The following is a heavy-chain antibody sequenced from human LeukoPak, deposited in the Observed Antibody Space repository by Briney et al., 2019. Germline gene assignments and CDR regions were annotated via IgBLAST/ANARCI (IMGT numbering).Heavy chain of an antibody. CDR3: STGPRSLPY. CDR2: ISSSASII. V-gene: IGHV3-48*03. D-gene: IGHD4-23*01. Sequence: GGSLRLSCAASGFTFSDYEMNWVRQAPGKGLEWVSYISSSASIIYYSDSVKGRFTISRDNAKNSLYLQMNSLRPEDTALYYCSTGPRSLPYWGPGTLVTVSS. J-gene: IGHJ4*01. CDR1: GFTFSDYE.